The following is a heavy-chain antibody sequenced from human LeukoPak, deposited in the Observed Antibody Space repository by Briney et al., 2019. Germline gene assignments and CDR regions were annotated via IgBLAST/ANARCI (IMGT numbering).Heavy chain of an antibody. D-gene: IGHD3-22*01. J-gene: IGHJ4*02. V-gene: IGHV3-30*04. CDR3: TTTSITMIVVVIPREDY. Sequence: GGSLRLSCAASGFTFSSYAMHWVRQAPGKGLEWVAVISYDGSNKYYADSVKGRFTISRDNSKNTLYLQMNSLRAEDTAVYYCTTTSITMIVVVIPREDYWGQGTLVTVSS. CDR1: GFTFSSYA. CDR2: ISYDGSNK.